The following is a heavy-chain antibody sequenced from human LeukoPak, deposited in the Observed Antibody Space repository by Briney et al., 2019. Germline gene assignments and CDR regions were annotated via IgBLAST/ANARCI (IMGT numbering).Heavy chain of an antibody. CDR3: ARSYYDILTGYLNWFDP. V-gene: IGHV4-34*01. CDR1: SGSFSGYY. D-gene: IGHD3-9*01. CDR2: INQSGST. J-gene: IGHJ5*02. Sequence: SETLSLTCGVYSGSFSGYYWSWIRQPPGKGLEWIGEINQSGSTNYNPSLKSRVTISVDTSKNQFSLKLSSVTAADTAVYYCARSYYDILTGYLNWFDPWGQGTLVTVSS.